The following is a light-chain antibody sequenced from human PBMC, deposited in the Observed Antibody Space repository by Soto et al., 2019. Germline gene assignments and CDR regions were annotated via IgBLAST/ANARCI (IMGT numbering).Light chain of an antibody. CDR2: GAF. Sequence: EIVLTQSPATLSLSPGKTATLSCRASPSVTNYLAWYQQKPGQPPRLLIYGAFNRAAGIPARFSGSGSGTDFTLTISSLEPEDSAVYYCQKSNIWPPVTFGNGKRLEIK. CDR3: QKSNIWPPVT. CDR1: PSVTNY. J-gene: IGKJ5*01. V-gene: IGKV3-11*01.